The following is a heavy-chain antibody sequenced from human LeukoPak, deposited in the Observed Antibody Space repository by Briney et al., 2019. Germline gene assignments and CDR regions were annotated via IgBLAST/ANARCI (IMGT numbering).Heavy chain of an antibody. Sequence: ASVKVSCKASGYTFSSYGISWVRQAPGQGLEWMGWISAYNGNTNYAQKLQGRVTMTTDTSTSTAYMELRSLRSDDTAVYYCARGHYYDFWSGYYSGAFDIWGQGTMVTVSS. CDR1: GYTFSSYG. CDR3: ARGHYYDFWSGYYSGAFDI. CDR2: ISAYNGNT. V-gene: IGHV1-18*01. J-gene: IGHJ3*02. D-gene: IGHD3-3*01.